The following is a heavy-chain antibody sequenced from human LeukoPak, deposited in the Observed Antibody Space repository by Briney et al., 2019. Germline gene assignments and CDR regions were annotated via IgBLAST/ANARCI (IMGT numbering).Heavy chain of an antibody. V-gene: IGHV3-21*06. D-gene: IGHD3-16*01. Sequence: PGGSLRLSCAASGFPFNAYRVNWVRQAPGKGLEWVSSISRFSSYIYYADSVKGRFTISRDNANNSLYLQMDSLRAEDTAVYYCARGEGFSGGYHGMDVWGPGTTVTVSS. CDR1: GFPFNAYR. J-gene: IGHJ6*02. CDR3: ARGEGFSGGYHGMDV. CDR2: ISRFSSYI.